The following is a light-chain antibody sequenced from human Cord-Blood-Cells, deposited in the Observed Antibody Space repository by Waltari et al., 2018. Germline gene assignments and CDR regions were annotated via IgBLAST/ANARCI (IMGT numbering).Light chain of an antibody. V-gene: IGKV1-39*01. CDR2: AAS. CDR3: QQSYSTPYT. J-gene: IGKJ2*01. CDR1: QSISSY. Sequence: DIQMTQSPSSLSASVGDRVTITCRASQSISSYLNWYQQKPGKAPKLLIYAASSLQSGVPSMFSGSGSGTDFTLTISSLQPEDFATYYCQQSYSTPYTFGQVTKLEIK.